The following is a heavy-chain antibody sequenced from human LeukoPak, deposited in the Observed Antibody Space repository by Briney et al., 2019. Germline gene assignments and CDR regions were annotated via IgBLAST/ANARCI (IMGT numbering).Heavy chain of an antibody. CDR2: INWNGGST. CDR1: GFTFDDYA. D-gene: IGHD5/OR15-5a*01. CDR3: ATRLYASFDY. V-gene: IGHV3-20*04. J-gene: IGHJ4*02. Sequence: GGSLRLSCAASGFTFDDYAMSWARQAPGKGLEWVSGINWNGGSTGYADSVKGRFTISRDNAKNSLYLQMNSLRAEDTAVYYCATRLYASFDYWGQGTLVTVSS.